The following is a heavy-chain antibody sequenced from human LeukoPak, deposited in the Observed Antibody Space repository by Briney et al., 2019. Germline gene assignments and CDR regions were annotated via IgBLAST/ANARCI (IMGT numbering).Heavy chain of an antibody. V-gene: IGHV1-2*02. D-gene: IGHD1-26*01. Sequence: ASVKVSCKASGYAFTGYYMHWVRQAPGQGLEWMGWINPNSGGTNYAQKFQGRVTMTRDTSISTAYMELSRLRSDDTAVYYCARRSGSYKGPGAFDIWGQGTMVTVSS. CDR1: GYAFTGYY. J-gene: IGHJ3*02. CDR2: INPNSGGT. CDR3: ARRSGSYKGPGAFDI.